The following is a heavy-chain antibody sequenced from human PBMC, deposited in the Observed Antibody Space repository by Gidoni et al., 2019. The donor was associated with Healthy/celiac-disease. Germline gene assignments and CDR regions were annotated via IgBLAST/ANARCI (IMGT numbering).Heavy chain of an antibody. CDR3: AGDYKIHPYYYYYMDV. V-gene: IGHV4-59*01. D-gene: IGHD3-10*01. CDR1: GGSISSYY. Sequence: QVQLQESGPGLVKPSETLSLTCTVSGGSISSYYWSWIRQPPGKGLEWIGYNYYSGSTNYNHSPKRRVTISVENATNQYSLKLSSVTAADTAVYYCAGDYKIHPYYYYYMDVWGKGTTVTVSS. CDR2: NYYSGST. J-gene: IGHJ6*03.